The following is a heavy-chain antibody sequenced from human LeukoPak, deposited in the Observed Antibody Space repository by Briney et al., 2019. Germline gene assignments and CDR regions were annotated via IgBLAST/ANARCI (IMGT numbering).Heavy chain of an antibody. Sequence: SETLSLTCAVYGGSFSGYYWSWIRQPPGKGLEWIGEINHSGSTNYNPSLKSRVTISVDTSKNQFSLKLGSVTAADTAVYYCARGRRPSPFFDYWGQGTLVTVSS. J-gene: IGHJ4*02. V-gene: IGHV4-34*01. CDR3: ARGRRPSPFFDY. CDR1: GGSFSGYY. CDR2: INHSGST.